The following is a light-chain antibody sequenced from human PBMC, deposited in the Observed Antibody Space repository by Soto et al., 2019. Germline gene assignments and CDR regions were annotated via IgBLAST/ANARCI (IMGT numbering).Light chain of an antibody. Sequence: QPASVSGSPGQSITISCTGTSSDVGGYNYVSWYQQHPGKAPKLMIYDVSNWPSGVSNRFSGSKSGNTASLTISGLQAEDEADYYCSSYTSSSTRVFGGGTKVTVL. CDR3: SSYTSSSTRV. J-gene: IGLJ2*01. CDR1: SSDVGGYNY. V-gene: IGLV2-14*01. CDR2: DVS.